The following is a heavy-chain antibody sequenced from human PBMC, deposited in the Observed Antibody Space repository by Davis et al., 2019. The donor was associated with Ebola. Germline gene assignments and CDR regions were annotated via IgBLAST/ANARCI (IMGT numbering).Heavy chain of an antibody. Sequence: HSQTPSLTCAISGDSVSTAGWNWIRHSPSRGLEWLGRTYYNTKWYNDYAASVKSRITINPDTSKNQFTLQLTSVTPEDTALYYCARGWLRGGMDVWGEGTTVTV. CDR3: ARGWLRGGMDV. CDR1: GDSVSTAG. CDR2: TYYNTKWYN. J-gene: IGHJ6*02. V-gene: IGHV6-1*01. D-gene: IGHD5-18*01.